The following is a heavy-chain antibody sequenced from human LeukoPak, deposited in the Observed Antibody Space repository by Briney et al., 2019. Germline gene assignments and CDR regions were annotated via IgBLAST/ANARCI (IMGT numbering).Heavy chain of an antibody. CDR1: GYSISSGYY. Sequence: PSETLSLTCTVSGYSISSGYYWGWIRQPPGKGLEWSAIIYHSGTTYYNPSLKSRVTISVDTSKNQFSLKLSSVTAADTAFYYCASNLYGSGNYFAYWGQGTLVTVSS. D-gene: IGHD3-10*01. CDR2: IYHSGTT. J-gene: IGHJ4*02. CDR3: ASNLYGSGNYFAY. V-gene: IGHV4-38-2*02.